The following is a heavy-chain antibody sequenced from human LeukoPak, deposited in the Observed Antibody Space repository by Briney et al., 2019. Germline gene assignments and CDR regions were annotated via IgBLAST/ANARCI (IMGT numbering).Heavy chain of an antibody. CDR2: ISGSGGST. J-gene: IGHJ4*02. V-gene: IGHV3-23*01. CDR3: AKVPTKDIVVVVAASPIPYYFDY. D-gene: IGHD2-15*01. Sequence: GGSLRLSCAASGFTFSSYAMSWVRQAPGKGLEWVSAISGSGGSTYYADSVKGRFTISRDNSKNTLYLQMNSLRAEDTAVYYCAKVPTKDIVVVVAASPIPYYFDYWGQGTLVTVSS. CDR1: GFTFSSYA.